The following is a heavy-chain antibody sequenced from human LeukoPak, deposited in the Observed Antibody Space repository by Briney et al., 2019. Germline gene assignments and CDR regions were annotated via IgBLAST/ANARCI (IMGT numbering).Heavy chain of an antibody. CDR3: ARDSSRWYDP. D-gene: IGHD2-2*01. V-gene: IGHV4-61*02. J-gene: IGHJ5*02. CDR2: IYTSGST. Sequence: PSETLSLTCTVSGGSISSGSYYWSWIRQPAGKGLEWIGRIYTSGSTNYNPSLKSRVTISVDTSKNQFSLKLSSVTAADTAVYYCARDSSRWYDPWGQGTLVTVSS. CDR1: GGSISSGSYY.